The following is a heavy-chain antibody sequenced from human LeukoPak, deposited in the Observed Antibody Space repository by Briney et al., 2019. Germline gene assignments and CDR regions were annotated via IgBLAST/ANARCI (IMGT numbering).Heavy chain of an antibody. CDR2: ISDSGGST. V-gene: IGHV3-23*01. J-gene: IGHJ4*02. CDR1: GFTFSSYS. CDR3: ATPRGIVVVVAAPSFDF. Sequence: PGGSLRLSCEASGFTFSSYSMSWVRQAPGKGLEWVSSISDSGGSTYYADSVKGRFTVSRDNSKNTLYLQMSSLRADDTAVYYCATPRGIVVVVAAPSFDFWGQGTLVTVSS. D-gene: IGHD2-15*01.